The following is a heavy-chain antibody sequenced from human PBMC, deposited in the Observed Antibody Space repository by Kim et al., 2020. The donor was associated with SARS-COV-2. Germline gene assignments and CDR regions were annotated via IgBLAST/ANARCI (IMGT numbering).Heavy chain of an antibody. J-gene: IGHJ1*01. Sequence: GGSLRLSCAASGFTFRSTWMYWVRQVSGKGLVWVSDINSDGSSIRYADSVKGRFTISRDNVKNTLYLQMNSLRAEDTAVYYCARGGLGDQPQYGGQGTPVTVSS. CDR3: ARGGLGDQPQY. D-gene: IGHD1-26*01. V-gene: IGHV3-74*01. CDR1: GFTFRSTW. CDR2: INSDGSSI.